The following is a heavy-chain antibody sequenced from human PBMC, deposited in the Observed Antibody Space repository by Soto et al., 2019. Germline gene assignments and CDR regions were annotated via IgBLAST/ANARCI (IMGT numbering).Heavy chain of an antibody. V-gene: IGHV1-3*01. Sequence: ASVKVSCKASGYTFTSYHMHWVRQAPGQRLEWMGWINPGNGNTKYAQKFQGRVTITRDTSASTAYMEPSSLRSEDTAVYYCASSATTADYYYGMDVWGQGTTVTVSS. CDR3: ASSATTADYYYGMDV. CDR2: INPGNGNT. J-gene: IGHJ6*02. CDR1: GYTFTSYH. D-gene: IGHD1-26*01.